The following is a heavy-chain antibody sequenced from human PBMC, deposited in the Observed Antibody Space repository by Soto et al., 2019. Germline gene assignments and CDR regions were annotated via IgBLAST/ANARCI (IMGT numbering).Heavy chain of an antibody. CDR3: ARFDDRAIGAFDI. CDR2: ISSSSSYI. CDR1: GFTFSSYS. J-gene: IGHJ3*02. Sequence: EVQLVESGGGLVKPGGSLRLSCAASGFTFSSYSMNWVRQAPGKGLEWVSSISSSSSYIYYADSVKGRFTISRDNAKNSLYLQMNSLRAEDTAVYYCARFDDRAIGAFDIWGQGTMVTVSS. D-gene: IGHD3-22*01. V-gene: IGHV3-21*01.